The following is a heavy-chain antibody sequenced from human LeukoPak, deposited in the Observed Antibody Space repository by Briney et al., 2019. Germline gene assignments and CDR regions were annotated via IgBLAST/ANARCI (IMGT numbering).Heavy chain of an antibody. V-gene: IGHV1-2*02. CDR2: NNPNSWGT. D-gene: IGHD2-2*01. Sequence: ASVKVSCKASGYTFTGYYMHWVRQAPGQGLEWMGWNNPNSWGTKYSRKFQGRVTMTRDTSISTAYMELSRLRSDDTAVYYCARGVYCSSTSCSMDFFPFDYWGQGTLVTVSS. CDR3: ARGVYCSSTSCSMDFFPFDY. CDR1: GYTFTGYY. J-gene: IGHJ4*02.